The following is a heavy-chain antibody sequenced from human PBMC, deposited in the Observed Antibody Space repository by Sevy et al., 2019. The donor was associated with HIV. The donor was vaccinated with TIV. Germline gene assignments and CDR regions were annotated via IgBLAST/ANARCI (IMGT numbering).Heavy chain of an antibody. CDR2: ISGSGGST. CDR1: GFTFSSYA. CDR3: AKDQNDLWSGFVWVLHAFDI. V-gene: IGHV3-23*01. Sequence: GGCLRLSCAASGFTFSSYAMSWVRQAPGKGLERVSAISGSGGSTYYADSVKGRFTISRDNSKNTLYLQMNSLRAEDTAVYYSAKDQNDLWSGFVWVLHAFDIWGQGTMVTVSS. J-gene: IGHJ3*02. D-gene: IGHD3-3*01.